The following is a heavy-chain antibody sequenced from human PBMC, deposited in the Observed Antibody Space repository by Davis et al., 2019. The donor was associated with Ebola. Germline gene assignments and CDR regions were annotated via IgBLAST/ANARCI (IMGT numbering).Heavy chain of an antibody. D-gene: IGHD3-22*01. CDR3: ARDFPAQDSRGYYHNTFDI. J-gene: IGHJ3*02. CDR1: GFTFSSYA. CDR2: ISGSGGST. V-gene: IGHV3-23*01. Sequence: GSLRLSCAASGFTFSSYAMSWVRQAPGKGLEWVSAISGSGGSTYYADSVKGRFTISRDNAKNSLYLQMNSLRDEDTAVYYCARDFPAQDSRGYYHNTFDIWGQGTMVTVSS.